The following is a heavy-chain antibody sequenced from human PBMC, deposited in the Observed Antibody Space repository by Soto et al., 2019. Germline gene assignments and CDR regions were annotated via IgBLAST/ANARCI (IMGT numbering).Heavy chain of an antibody. Sequence: SVKVSCKASGGTFSSYAISWVRQAPGQGLEWMGGIIPIFGTANYAQKFQGRVTITADESTSTAYMELSSLRSEDTAVYYCARDEYYYDSSGYPEDAFDIWGQGTMVTV. CDR3: ARDEYYYDSSGYPEDAFDI. J-gene: IGHJ3*02. CDR2: IIPIFGTA. D-gene: IGHD3-22*01. V-gene: IGHV1-69*13. CDR1: GGTFSSYA.